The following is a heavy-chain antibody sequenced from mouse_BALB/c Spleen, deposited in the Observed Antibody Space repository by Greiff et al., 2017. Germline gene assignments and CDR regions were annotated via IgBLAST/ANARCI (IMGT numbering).Heavy chain of an antibody. CDR3: ARRRNDYYAMDY. CDR2: ISSGGSYT. J-gene: IGHJ4*01. V-gene: IGHV5-6*01. CDR1: GFTFSSYG. Sequence: EVQRVESGGDLVKPGGSLKLSCAASGFTFSSYGMSWVRQTPDKRLEWVATISSGGSYTYYPDSVKGRFTISRDNAKNTLYLQMSSLKSEDTAMYYCARRRNDYYAMDYWGQGTSVTVSS.